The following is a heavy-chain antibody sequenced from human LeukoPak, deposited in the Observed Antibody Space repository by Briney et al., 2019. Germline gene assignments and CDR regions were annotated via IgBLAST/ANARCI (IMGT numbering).Heavy chain of an antibody. V-gene: IGHV4-34*01. CDR2: INHSGST. CDR3: ARINYDILTGPPFDY. CDR1: GGSFSGYY. J-gene: IGHJ4*02. Sequence: SETLSLTCAVYGGSFSGYYWSWIRQPPGKGLEWIGEINHSGSTNYNPSLKSRVTISVDTSKNQFSLKLSSVTAADTAVYYCARINYDILTGPPFDYWGQGTLVTVSS. D-gene: IGHD3-9*01.